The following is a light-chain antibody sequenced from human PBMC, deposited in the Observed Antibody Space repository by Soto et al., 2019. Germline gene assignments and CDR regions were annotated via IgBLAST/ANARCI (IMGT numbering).Light chain of an antibody. CDR1: QGISNY. CDR2: AAS. J-gene: IGKJ1*01. V-gene: IGKV1-27*01. CDR3: QTYNSAPRT. Sequence: DIQMTQSPSSLSASVGDRVTITCRASQGISNYLAWYQQKPGKVPKLLIYAASTLQSGVPSRFGGSGSGTDFPLTISSLQPEDVATYYCQTYNSAPRTFGQGTKVEIK.